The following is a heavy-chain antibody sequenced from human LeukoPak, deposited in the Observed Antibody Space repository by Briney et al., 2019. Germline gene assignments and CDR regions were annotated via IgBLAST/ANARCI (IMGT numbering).Heavy chain of an antibody. Sequence: GGSLRLSCAASGFTFSTYGMHWVRQAPGKGLEWVSFVRYDGSNKYYADSVKGRFTISRDNSKTTLYLQMNSLRAEDTAVYYCASPVGAGTVYYYYMDVWGKGTTVTVSS. CDR2: VRYDGSNK. CDR3: ASPVGAGTVYYYYMDV. D-gene: IGHD1-1*01. J-gene: IGHJ6*03. V-gene: IGHV3-30*02. CDR1: GFTFSTYG.